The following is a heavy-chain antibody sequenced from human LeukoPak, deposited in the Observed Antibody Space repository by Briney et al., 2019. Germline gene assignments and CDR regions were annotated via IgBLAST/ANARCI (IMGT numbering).Heavy chain of an antibody. CDR2: IYYSGST. Sequence: PSETLSLTCTVSGGSISSSSYYWGWIRQPPGKGLEWIGSIYYSGSTYYNPSLKSRVTISVDTSKNQFSLKLSSVTAADTAVYYCARGRFRIAAAGSVGFDPWGQGTLVTVSS. V-gene: IGHV4-39*07. J-gene: IGHJ5*02. CDR1: GGSISSSSYY. D-gene: IGHD6-13*01. CDR3: ARGRFRIAAAGSVGFDP.